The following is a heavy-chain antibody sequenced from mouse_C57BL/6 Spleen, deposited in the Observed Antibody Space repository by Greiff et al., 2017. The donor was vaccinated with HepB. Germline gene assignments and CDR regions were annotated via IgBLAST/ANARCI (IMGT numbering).Heavy chain of an antibody. CDR3: ARGGFITTVAPSDY. Sequence: VQLQQSGAELVKPGASVKISCKASGYAFSSYWMNWVKQRPGKGLEWIGQIYPGDGDTNYNGKFKGKATLTADKSSSTAYMQLSSLTSEDSAVYFCARGGFITTVAPSDYWGQGTTLTVSS. J-gene: IGHJ2*01. D-gene: IGHD1-1*01. CDR1: GYAFSSYW. V-gene: IGHV1-80*01. CDR2: IYPGDGDT.